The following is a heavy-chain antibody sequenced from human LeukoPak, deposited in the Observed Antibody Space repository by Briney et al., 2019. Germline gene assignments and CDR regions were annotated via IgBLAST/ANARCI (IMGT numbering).Heavy chain of an antibody. V-gene: IGHV4-38-2*02. J-gene: IGHJ5*02. CDR2: IYHSGST. CDR1: GYSISSGYF. Sequence: SQTLSLTCTVSGYSISSGYFWGWIRQPPGKGLEWIGTIYHSGSTYYNASLESRGTISVDTSKNQFSLKLSSVTAADTAVYFNWFDPWGQGTLVTVSS. CDR3: WFDP.